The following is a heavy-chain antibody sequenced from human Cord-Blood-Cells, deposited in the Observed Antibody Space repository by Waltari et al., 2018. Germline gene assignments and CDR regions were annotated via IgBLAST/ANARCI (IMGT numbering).Heavy chain of an antibody. CDR1: GFTFSNAW. J-gene: IGHJ3*02. CDR2: IKSKTDGGTT. CDR3: TTSYWLYYDFWSGYYAFDI. V-gene: IGHV3-15*01. Sequence: EVQLVESGGGLVKPGGALRRSCAAAGFTFSNAWMSWVRQAPGKGLEWVGRIKSKTDGGTTDYAAPVKGRFTISRDDSKNTLYLQMNSLKTEDTAVYYCTTSYWLYYDFWSGYYAFDIWGQGTMVTVSS. D-gene: IGHD3-3*01.